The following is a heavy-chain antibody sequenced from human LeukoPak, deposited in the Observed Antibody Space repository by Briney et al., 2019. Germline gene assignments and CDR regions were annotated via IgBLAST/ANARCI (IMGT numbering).Heavy chain of an antibody. CDR1: GFTFDDYA. J-gene: IGHJ4*02. Sequence: PGGSLRLSCAASGFTFDDYAMHWVRQAPGKGLEWVSGINSDGGTTTYADSVKGRFTISRDNAKNTLYLQMNNLRAEDTAIYYFYWGQGTLVTVSS. CDR3: Y. CDR2: INSDGGTT. V-gene: IGHV3-9*01.